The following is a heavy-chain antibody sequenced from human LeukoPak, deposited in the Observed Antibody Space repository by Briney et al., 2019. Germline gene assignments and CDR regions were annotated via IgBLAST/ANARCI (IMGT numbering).Heavy chain of an antibody. Sequence: SETLSLTCAVYGGSFSGYYWSWIRQPPGKGLEWIGEINHSGSTNYNPSLKSRVTISVDTSKSQFSLKLSSVTAADTAVYYCARDDAPVDRGFDPWGQGTLVTVSS. CDR3: ARDDAPVDRGFDP. D-gene: IGHD1-14*01. CDR2: INHSGST. CDR1: GGSFSGYY. J-gene: IGHJ5*02. V-gene: IGHV4-34*01.